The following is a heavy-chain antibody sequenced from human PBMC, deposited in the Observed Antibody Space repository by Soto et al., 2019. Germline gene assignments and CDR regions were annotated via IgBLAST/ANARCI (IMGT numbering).Heavy chain of an antibody. V-gene: IGHV4-30-4*01. Sequence: QVQLQESGPGLVKPSQTLSLTCTVSVGSISSGDYYWSWIRQPPGKGLEWVGYIYYSGSTYYNPSLTTRVTISVDTSKNQFSLKLSSVTAADTAVYYCARDVWAHPGGYYGMDVWGQGTTVTVSS. CDR2: IYYSGST. CDR3: ARDVWAHPGGYYGMDV. CDR1: VGSISSGDYY. D-gene: IGHD2-8*01. J-gene: IGHJ6*02.